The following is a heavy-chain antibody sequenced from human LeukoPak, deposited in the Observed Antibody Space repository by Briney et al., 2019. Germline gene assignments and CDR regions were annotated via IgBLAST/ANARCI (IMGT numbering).Heavy chain of an antibody. CDR2: INPNSGCT. J-gene: IGHJ4*02. D-gene: IGHD1-26*01. V-gene: IGHV1-2*02. CDR3: ARVSSIVGATTFDY. Sequence: INPNSGCTNYPQKFQARVTMTRDTSISTAYMELSRLRSDDTAVYYCARVSSIVGATTFDYWGQGTLVTVSS.